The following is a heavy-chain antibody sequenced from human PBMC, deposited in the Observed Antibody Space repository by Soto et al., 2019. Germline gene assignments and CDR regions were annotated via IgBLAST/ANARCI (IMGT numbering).Heavy chain of an antibody. D-gene: IGHD6-19*01. J-gene: IGHJ6*03. CDR1: GFTFSSYG. CDR3: AREGYSSGWPDYYMDV. CDR2: INWNGGST. Sequence: PGGSLRLSCAASGFTFSSYGMSWVRQAPGKGLEWVSGINWNGGSTGYADSVKGRFTISRDNAKNSLYLQMNSLRAEDTALYHCAREGYSSGWPDYYMDVWGKGTTVTVSS. V-gene: IGHV3-20*01.